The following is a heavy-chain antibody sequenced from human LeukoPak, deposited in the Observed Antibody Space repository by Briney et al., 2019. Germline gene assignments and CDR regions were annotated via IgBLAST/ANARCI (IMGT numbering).Heavy chain of an antibody. CDR2: MNPNSGNT. Sequence: ASVKVSCKASGYTFTSYDINWVRQATGQGLEWIGWMNPNSGNTGYAQKFQGRVTMTRNTSISTAYMELSSLRSEDTAVYYCARVEYCSSTSCPPGRYYYYMDVWGKGTTVTVSS. CDR1: GYTFTSYD. D-gene: IGHD2-2*01. V-gene: IGHV1-8*01. CDR3: ARVEYCSSTSCPPGRYYYYMDV. J-gene: IGHJ6*03.